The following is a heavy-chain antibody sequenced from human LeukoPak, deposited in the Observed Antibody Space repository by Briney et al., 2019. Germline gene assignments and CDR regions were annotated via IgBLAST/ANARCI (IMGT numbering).Heavy chain of an antibody. CDR1: GFRFSNYW. CDR2: IYPGDSDI. CDR3: ARHLGSGDDDYYYYYMDV. V-gene: IGHV5-51*01. Sequence: GESLKISCAGSGFRFSNYWIAWVRQMPGKGLEWMGIIYPGDSDIRYSPSFQGQVTISADKSISTAYLQWSSLKASDTAMYYCARHLGSGDDDYYYYYMDVWGKGTTVTISS. J-gene: IGHJ6*03. D-gene: IGHD2-21*02.